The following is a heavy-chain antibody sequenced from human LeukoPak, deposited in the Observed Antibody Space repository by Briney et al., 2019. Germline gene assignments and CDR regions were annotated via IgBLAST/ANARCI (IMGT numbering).Heavy chain of an antibody. CDR1: GFTFSDYN. CDR3: ARSYGWLPGGM. CDR2: ISSTSSYT. D-gene: IGHD5-12*01. J-gene: IGHJ4*02. V-gene: IGHV3-11*03. Sequence: GGSLRLSCAASGFTFSDYNMSWIRQAPGKGLEWVSYISSTSSYTNYADSVKGRFTISRDNAKNSLHLQMNSLRAEDTAVYYCARSYGWLPGGMWGQGTLVTVSS.